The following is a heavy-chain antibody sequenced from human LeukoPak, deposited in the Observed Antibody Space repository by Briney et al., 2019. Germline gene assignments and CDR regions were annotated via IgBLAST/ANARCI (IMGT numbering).Heavy chain of an antibody. Sequence: PSETLSLTCSVSGGSISSSSYYWGWIRQPPGKGLEWIGSIYYTGSTYYNPSLKSRITISVDTSNHQFSLNVNSVTAADTAVYYCAREGRGDYDSAVDENFDIWGQGTMVTVSS. CDR1: GGSISSSSYY. CDR3: AREGRGDYDSAVDENFDI. J-gene: IGHJ3*02. V-gene: IGHV4-39*02. D-gene: IGHD3-22*01. CDR2: IYYTGST.